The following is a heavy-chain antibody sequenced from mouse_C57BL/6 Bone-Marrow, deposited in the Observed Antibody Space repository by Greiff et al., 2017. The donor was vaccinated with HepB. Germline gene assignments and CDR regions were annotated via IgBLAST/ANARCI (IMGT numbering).Heavy chain of an antibody. CDR1: GYTFTNYW. V-gene: IGHV1-63*01. CDR2: IYPGGGYT. Sequence: VQLQQSGAELVRPGTSVKMSCKASGYTFTNYWIGWVKQRPGHGLEWIGDIYPGGGYTNYNEKFKGKATLTADKSSSTAYMQFSSLTSEDSAIYYCAIYDGYHGAMDYWGQGTSVTVSS. D-gene: IGHD2-3*01. J-gene: IGHJ4*01. CDR3: AIYDGYHGAMDY.